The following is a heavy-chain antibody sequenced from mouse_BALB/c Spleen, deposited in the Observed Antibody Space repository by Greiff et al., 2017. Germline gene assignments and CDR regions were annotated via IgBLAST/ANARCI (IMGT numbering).Heavy chain of an antibody. CDR2: ISDGGSYT. Sequence: EVKLVESGGGLVQPGGSLKLSCAASGFTFSSYTMSWVRQTPEKRLEWVAYISDGGSYTYYPDSVKGRFTISRDNAKNNLYLQMSSLKSEDTAMYYCARDKGAMDYWGQGTSVTVSS. CDR3: ARDKGAMDY. D-gene: IGHD1-3*01. J-gene: IGHJ4*01. CDR1: GFTFSSYT. V-gene: IGHV5-6-4*01.